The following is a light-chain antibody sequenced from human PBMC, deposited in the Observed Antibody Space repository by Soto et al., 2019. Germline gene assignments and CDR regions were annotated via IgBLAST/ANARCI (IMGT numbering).Light chain of an antibody. Sequence: QSALTQPASVSGSPGQSSTISCTGTSSDVGGYNYVSWYQQHPGKAPKFMIYDVSNRPSGVSTRFSGSKSGNTASLTISGLQADDEADYYCNSYTTSNTRQIVFGTGTKLTVL. V-gene: IGLV2-14*01. CDR1: SSDVGGYNY. CDR3: NSYTTSNTRQIV. CDR2: DVS. J-gene: IGLJ1*01.